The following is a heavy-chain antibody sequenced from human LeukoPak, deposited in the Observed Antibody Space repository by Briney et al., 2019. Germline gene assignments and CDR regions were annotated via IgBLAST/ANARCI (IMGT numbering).Heavy chain of an antibody. J-gene: IGHJ4*02. D-gene: IGHD1-26*01. CDR1: GGSFSGYF. V-gene: IGHV4-34*01. CDR3: ARGQGGSYYY. Sequence: SETLSLTCAVYGGSFSGYFWSWIRQPPGKGLEWIGDINHNGGTNYNPSLKSRVTISVDTSKSQFSLKLSSVTAADTAVYYCARGQGGSYYYWGQGTLVTVSS. CDR2: INHNGGT.